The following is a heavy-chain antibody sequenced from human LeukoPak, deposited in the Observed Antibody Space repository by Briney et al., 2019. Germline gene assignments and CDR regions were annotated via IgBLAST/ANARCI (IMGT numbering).Heavy chain of an antibody. CDR2: ISGSVGST. Sequence: GGCLRLSCSASGLTFSSYATSWVRQAPGKRLECVSAISGSVGSTYSAGSVKGRLTISRASSRNTLYRQMNSLRAEDTAVYYCAKGGYDYWFDPWGQGTLVTVSS. CDR3: AKGGYDYWFDP. CDR1: GLTFSSYA. D-gene: IGHD5-12*01. J-gene: IGHJ5*02. V-gene: IGHV3-23*01.